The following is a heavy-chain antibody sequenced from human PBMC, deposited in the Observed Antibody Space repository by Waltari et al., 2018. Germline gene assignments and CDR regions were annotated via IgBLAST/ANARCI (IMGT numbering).Heavy chain of an antibody. D-gene: IGHD3-9*01. CDR2: RRNTGAT. CDR1: GDFPSDDH. CDR3: ARLPTKYFDSLGWGFFDQ. V-gene: IGHV4-59*08. Sequence: HVQLQESGPGLVKPSETLSLPCSVAGDFPSDDHCTWRRPAPGKGLEWIAYRRNTGATKCTPSLESRVTLSADTSKKQFSLRLTSVTAADTAVYFCARLPTKYFDSLGWGFFDQWGQGILVTVSS. J-gene: IGHJ4*02.